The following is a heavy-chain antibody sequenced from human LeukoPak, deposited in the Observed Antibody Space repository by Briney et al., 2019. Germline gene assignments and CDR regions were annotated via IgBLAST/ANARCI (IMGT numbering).Heavy chain of an antibody. Sequence: SETLSLTCTVSGYSISSGYYWGWIRQPPGKGLEWIGSIYHSGSTYYNPPPKSRVTISVDTSKNQFSLKLSSVTAADTAVYYGARVPQRGYSYGAAYWGQGTLVTVSS. CDR1: GYSISSGYY. CDR2: IYHSGST. V-gene: IGHV4-38-2*02. D-gene: IGHD5-18*01. J-gene: IGHJ4*02. CDR3: ARVPQRGYSYGAAY.